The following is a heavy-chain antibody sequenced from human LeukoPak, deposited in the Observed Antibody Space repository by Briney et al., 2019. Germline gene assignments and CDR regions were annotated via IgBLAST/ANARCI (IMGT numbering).Heavy chain of an antibody. D-gene: IGHD3-22*01. J-gene: IGHJ4*02. V-gene: IGHV3-23*01. CDR1: GFTFSSYA. CDR3: ARAMYYYDSSGLLHY. CDR2: ISGSGGST. Sequence: PGGSLRLSCAASGFTFSSYAMSWVRQAPGKGLEWVSAISGSGGSTYYADSVKGRFTISRDNSKNTLYLQMNSLRAEDTAVYYCARAMYYYDSSGLLHYWGQGTLVTVSS.